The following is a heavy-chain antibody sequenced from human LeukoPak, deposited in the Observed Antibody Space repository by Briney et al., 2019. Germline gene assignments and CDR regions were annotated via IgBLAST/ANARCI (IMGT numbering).Heavy chain of an antibody. CDR3: ARDTVAAGLFFDY. D-gene: IGHD6-13*01. J-gene: IGHJ4*02. V-gene: IGHV3-11*04. CDR2: IRGCGGDI. Sequence: GGSLRLSCAASGFTFSDYYMGWIRQAPRKGLEWVSYIRGCGGDIHYADSVKGRFTISRDNAKSSLYLQMNSLRAEDTAVYYCARDTVAAGLFFDYWGQGTLVTVSS. CDR1: GFTFSDYY.